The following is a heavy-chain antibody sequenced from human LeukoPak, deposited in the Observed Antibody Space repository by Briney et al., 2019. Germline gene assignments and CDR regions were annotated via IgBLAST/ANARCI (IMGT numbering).Heavy chain of an antibody. CDR2: IKRDGSEK. CDR1: GFTFSSYA. J-gene: IGHJ4*02. Sequence: PGGSLRLSCAASGFTFSSYAVSWVRQAPGKGLEWVANIKRDGSEKYYVDSVKGRFTISRDNAKSSLFLQMNSLRADDTAVYYCEGSAGYWGQGTLVTVPS. V-gene: IGHV3-7*01. CDR3: EGSAGY.